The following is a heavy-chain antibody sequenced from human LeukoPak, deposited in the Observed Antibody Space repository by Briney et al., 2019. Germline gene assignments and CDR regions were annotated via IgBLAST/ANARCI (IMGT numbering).Heavy chain of an antibody. CDR1: GFTFSSYA. J-gene: IGHJ4*02. Sequence: PGGSLRLSCAASGFTFSSYAMHWVRQAPGKGLEWVAVISYDGSNKYYADSVKCRFTISRDNSKNTLYLQMNSLRAEDTAVYYCAREIPGDYGDYFFDYWGQGTLVTVSS. V-gene: IGHV3-30-3*01. CDR3: AREIPGDYGDYFFDY. CDR2: ISYDGSNK. D-gene: IGHD4-17*01.